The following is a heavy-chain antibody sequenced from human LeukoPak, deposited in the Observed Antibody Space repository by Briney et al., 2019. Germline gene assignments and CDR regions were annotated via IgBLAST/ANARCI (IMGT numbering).Heavy chain of an antibody. CDR3: ASQHSSGWYPPFDY. CDR1: GGSISSSSYY. J-gene: IGHJ4*02. D-gene: IGHD6-19*01. CDR2: IYYSGST. Sequence: PSETLSLTCTVSGGSISSSSYYWGWIRQPPGKGLEWIGSIYYSGSTYYNPSLKSRVTISVDTSKNQFSLKLSSVTAADTAVYYCASQHSSGWYPPFDYWGQGTLVTVS. V-gene: IGHV4-39*01.